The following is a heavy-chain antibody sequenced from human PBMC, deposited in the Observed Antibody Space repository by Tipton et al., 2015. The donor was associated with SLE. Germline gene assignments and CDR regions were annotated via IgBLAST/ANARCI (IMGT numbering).Heavy chain of an antibody. Sequence: GSLRLSCAASGFTFSSYWMHWVRQAPGKGLVWVSRINSDGSSTNYADSVKGRFTISRDNAKNTVYLQMNSLRAEDTAVYYCVKAGVAGAGRRDFDYWGQGTPVTVSS. V-gene: IGHV3-74*01. J-gene: IGHJ4*02. CDR1: GFTFSSYW. CDR2: INSDGSST. D-gene: IGHD3-3*01. CDR3: VKAGVAGAGRRDFDY.